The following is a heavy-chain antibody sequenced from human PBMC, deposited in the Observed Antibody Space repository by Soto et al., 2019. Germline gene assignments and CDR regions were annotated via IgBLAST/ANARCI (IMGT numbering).Heavy chain of an antibody. V-gene: IGHV3-23*01. CDR2: VSGSGGST. CDR1: GFTFSSYA. CDR3: AKGRSIWEPEDY. J-gene: IGHJ4*02. Sequence: EVQLLESGGGLVQPGGSLRLSCAASGFTFSSYAMSWVRQAPGEGLEWVSAVSGSGGSTYYAASVKGRFTISRDNSKNTLYLQMNRLRPEDTAVYYCAKGRSIWEPEDYWGQGTLVTVSS. D-gene: IGHD1-1*01.